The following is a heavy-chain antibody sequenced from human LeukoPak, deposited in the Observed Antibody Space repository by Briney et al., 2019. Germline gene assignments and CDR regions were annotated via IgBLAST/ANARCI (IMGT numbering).Heavy chain of an antibody. CDR2: ISSSGNTI. CDR3: VRGGGYYGSGSLHYYYYGMDV. J-gene: IGHJ6*02. Sequence: GGSLRLSSAASGFTFSSYEMNWVRQAPGKGLEWVSYISSSGNTIYYADSVKGRFTISRDNAKNSLYLQMNSLRAEDTAVYYCVRGGGYYGSGSLHYYYYGMDVWGQGTTVTVSS. D-gene: IGHD3-10*01. V-gene: IGHV3-48*03. CDR1: GFTFSSYE.